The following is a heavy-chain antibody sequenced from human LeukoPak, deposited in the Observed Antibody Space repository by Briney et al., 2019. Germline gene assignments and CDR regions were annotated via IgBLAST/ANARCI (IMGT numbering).Heavy chain of an antibody. CDR1: GYRFTGYY. D-gene: IGHD4-17*01. J-gene: IGHJ4*02. CDR3: ARDHDYGDYNFDY. CDR2: INPKSGDS. V-gene: IGHV1-2*02. Sequence: ASVKVSCKASGYRFTGYYMHWVRQAPGQGLEWMAWINPKSGDSFFAPKFQGRVTMTRDTSISTAYMELSRLRSDDTAVYYCARDHDYGDYNFDYWGQGTLVTVSS.